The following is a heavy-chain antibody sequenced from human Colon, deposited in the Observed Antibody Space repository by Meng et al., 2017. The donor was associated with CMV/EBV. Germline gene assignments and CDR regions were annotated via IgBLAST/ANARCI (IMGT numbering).Heavy chain of an antibody. D-gene: IGHD1-7*01. J-gene: IGHJ4*02. Sequence: ASVKVSCKPSGYTFTGYYMHWVRQAPGQGLEWMGWIDPNSGDTKYAQKLQGRVTITTDTATSTAYMELRSLRSDDTAVYYCSRMYNWNYVFDYWGQGTLVTVSS. CDR1: GYTFTGYY. CDR3: SRMYNWNYVFDY. V-gene: IGHV1-2*02. CDR2: IDPNSGDT.